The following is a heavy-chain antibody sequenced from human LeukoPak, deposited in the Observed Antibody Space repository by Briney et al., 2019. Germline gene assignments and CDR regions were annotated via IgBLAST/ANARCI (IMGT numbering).Heavy chain of an antibody. CDR1: GDSVSSNSAA. CDR2: TYYRSQWYT. CDR3: ARDRYCSGSDCFTHFDS. V-gene: IGHV6-1*01. D-gene: IGHD2-15*01. J-gene: IGHJ4*02. Sequence: SQTLSLTCVISGDSVSSNSAAWNWIKKSPSRGLEWLGRTYYRSQWYTDYAVFVKSRLTINPDTSKNQISLQLNSVTPEDTAVYYCARDRYCSGSDCFTHFDSWGQGTLVTVSS.